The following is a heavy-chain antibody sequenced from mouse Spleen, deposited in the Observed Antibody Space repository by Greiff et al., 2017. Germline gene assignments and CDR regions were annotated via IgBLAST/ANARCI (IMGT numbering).Heavy chain of an antibody. V-gene: IGHV1-53*01. J-gene: IGHJ4*01. Sequence: VQLQQSGTELVKPGASVKLSCKASGYTFTSYWMHWVKQRPGQGLEWIGNINPSNGGTNYNEKFKSKATLTVDKSSSTAYMQLSSLTSEDSAVYYCARRSPIYYDYEDYAMDYWGQGTSVTVSS. D-gene: IGHD2-4*01. CDR3: ARRSPIYYDYEDYAMDY. CDR1: GYTFTSYW. CDR2: INPSNGGT.